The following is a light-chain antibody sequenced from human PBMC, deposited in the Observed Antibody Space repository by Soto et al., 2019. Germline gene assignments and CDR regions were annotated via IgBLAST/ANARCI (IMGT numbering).Light chain of an antibody. Sequence: EIVLTQYPGTLSLSAGERATLSCTASQSVSSSYLAWYQQKPGQAPRLLIYGASSRATGIQDRFSGSGSGTDFTLTISRLEPEDFAVYYCQQYGSSRTFGQGTKVDIK. CDR1: QSVSSSY. CDR2: GAS. V-gene: IGKV3-20*01. CDR3: QQYGSSRT. J-gene: IGKJ1*01.